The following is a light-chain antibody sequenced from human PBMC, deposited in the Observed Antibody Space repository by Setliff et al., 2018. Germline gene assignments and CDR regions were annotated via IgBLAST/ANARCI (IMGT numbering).Light chain of an antibody. CDR1: SSDVGDYKY. CDR3: SSYTSLSTRV. V-gene: IGLV2-14*01. Sequence: QSALTQPASVSGSPGQSITISCTGTSSDVGDYKYVSWYQQLPGKAPKLIIFEVSNRPPGIPNRFSGSKSGNTASLSISGLQAEDEADYYCSSYTSLSTRVFGTGTKVTVL. CDR2: EVS. J-gene: IGLJ1*01.